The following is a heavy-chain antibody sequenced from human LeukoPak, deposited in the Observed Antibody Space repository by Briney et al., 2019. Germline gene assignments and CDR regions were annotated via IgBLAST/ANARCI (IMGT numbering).Heavy chain of an antibody. D-gene: IGHD6-13*01. CDR3: ARGLEAAADYYYYAMDV. V-gene: IGHV4-34*01. Sequence: SETLSLTCAVYGGSFSGYYWSWIRQPPGEGLEWIGEINHSGSTNYSPSLKSRVTLSVDMSKNHFSLKLSSVTAADTAVYYCARGLEAAADYYYYAMDVWGQGTTVTVSS. CDR2: INHSGST. J-gene: IGHJ6*02. CDR1: GGSFSGYY.